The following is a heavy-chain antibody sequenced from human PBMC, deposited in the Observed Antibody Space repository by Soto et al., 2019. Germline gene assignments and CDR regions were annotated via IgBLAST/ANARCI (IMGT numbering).Heavy chain of an antibody. CDR1: GFTFDDYA. V-gene: IGHV3-9*01. D-gene: IGHD5-18*01. J-gene: IGHJ6*02. CDR2: ISWNSGSI. CDR3: AKDRGYSYGYIYGMDV. Sequence: GGSLRLSCAASGFTFDDYAMHWVRQAPGKGLEWVSGISWNSGSIGYADSVKGRFTISRDNAKNSLYLQMNSLRAEDTALYYCAKDRGYSYGYIYGMDVWGQGNTVTVSS.